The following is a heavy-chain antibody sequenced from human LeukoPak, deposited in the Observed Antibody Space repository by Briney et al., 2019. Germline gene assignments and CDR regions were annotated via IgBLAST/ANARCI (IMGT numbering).Heavy chain of an antibody. CDR2: IYTSGST. D-gene: IGHD2-2*01. J-gene: IGHJ4*02. V-gene: IGHV4-4*07. CDR3: ARGRDTSCYWESRCGYYFDY. Sequence: SETLSLTCTVSGGSISSYYWSWIRQPAGKGLEWIGRIYTSGSTNYNPSLKSRVTMSVDTSKNQFSLKLSSVTAADTAVYYCARGRDTSCYWESRCGYYFDYWGQGTLVTVSS. CDR1: GGSISSYY.